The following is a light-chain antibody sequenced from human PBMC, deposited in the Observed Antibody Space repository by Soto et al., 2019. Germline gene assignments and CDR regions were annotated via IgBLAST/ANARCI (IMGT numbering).Light chain of an antibody. J-gene: IGLJ3*02. V-gene: IGLV1-44*01. CDR2: SNN. CDR1: NSNVGSNT. CDR3: AAWDDSLSGPV. Sequence: QSVLTQPPSVSGPPGQRITISCSGSNSNVGSNTVNWYQQLPGAAPKLLIYSNNQRPSGVPDRFSGSKSGTSASLAISGLRSEDEADYYCAAWDDSLSGPVFGGGTKLTVL.